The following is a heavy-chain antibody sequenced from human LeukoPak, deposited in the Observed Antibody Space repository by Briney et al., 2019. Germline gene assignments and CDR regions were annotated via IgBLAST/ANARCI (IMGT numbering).Heavy chain of an antibody. CDR1: GGSISSGGYY. D-gene: IGHD4-11*01. CDR3: ARLVSDSNPSLYYYYYMDV. J-gene: IGHJ6*03. Sequence: SETLSLTCNVSGGSISSGGYYWSWIRQPPGKGLEWIGYIYHSGSTYYNPSLKSRVTMSVDTSKNQFSLKLSSVTAADTAVYYCARLVSDSNPSLYYYYYMDVWGKGTTVTVSS. CDR2: IYHSGST. V-gene: IGHV4-30-2*01.